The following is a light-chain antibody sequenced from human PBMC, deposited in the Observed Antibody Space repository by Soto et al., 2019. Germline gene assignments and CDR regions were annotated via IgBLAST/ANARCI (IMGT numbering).Light chain of an antibody. CDR3: QQRSNWPLVT. J-gene: IGKJ3*01. CDR1: QSVSTY. Sequence: EIVLTQSPATLSLSPGERATLSCRASQSVSTYLAWYQQKAGQPPRLLIYDASNRATGIPARFSGSGSGTDFTLTISSLETEDFAVYYCQQRSNWPLVTFRPGTRVDVK. V-gene: IGKV3-11*01. CDR2: DAS.